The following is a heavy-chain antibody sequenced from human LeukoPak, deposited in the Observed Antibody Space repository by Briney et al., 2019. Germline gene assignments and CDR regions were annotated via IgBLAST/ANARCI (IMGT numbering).Heavy chain of an antibody. V-gene: IGHV1-69*13. CDR1: GGTFSSYA. Sequence: SVKVSCKASGGTFSSYAISWVRQAPGQGLEWMGGIIPIFGTANYAQKFQGRVTITADESTSTAYMELSSLRSEDTAVYYCASSPDRYCSGGSCHINRQLWLQPWGQGTLVTVSS. CDR2: IIPIFGTA. CDR3: ASSPDRYCSGGSCHINRQLWLQP. D-gene: IGHD2-15*01. J-gene: IGHJ5*02.